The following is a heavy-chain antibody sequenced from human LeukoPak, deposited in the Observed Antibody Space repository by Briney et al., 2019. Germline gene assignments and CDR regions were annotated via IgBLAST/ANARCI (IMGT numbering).Heavy chain of an antibody. CDR3: ARERLQVVPAASTNYYYYMDV. J-gene: IGHJ6*03. CDR2: IYYSGST. V-gene: IGHV4-59*12. CDR1: GGSISSYY. D-gene: IGHD2-2*01. Sequence: SETLSLTCTVSGGSISSYYWSWIRQPPGKGLEWIGYIYYSGSTNYNPSLKSRVTISVDTSKNQFSLKLSPVTAADTAVYYCARERLQVVPAASTNYYYYMDVWGKGTTVTVSS.